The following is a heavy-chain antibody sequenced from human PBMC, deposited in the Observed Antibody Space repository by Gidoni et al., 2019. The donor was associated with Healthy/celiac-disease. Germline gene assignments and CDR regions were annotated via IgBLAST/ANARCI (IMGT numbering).Heavy chain of an antibody. V-gene: IGHV1-69*04. Sequence: QVQLVQSGAEVKKPGSSEKVSCKASGGTFSSYAISWVRQAPGQGLEWMGRIIPILGIANYAQKFQGRVTITADKSTSTAYMELSSLRSEDTAVYYCASQGGSGSYSADYWGQGTLVTVSS. CDR3: ASQGGSGSYSADY. CDR1: GGTFSSYA. D-gene: IGHD3-10*01. J-gene: IGHJ4*02. CDR2: IIPILGIA.